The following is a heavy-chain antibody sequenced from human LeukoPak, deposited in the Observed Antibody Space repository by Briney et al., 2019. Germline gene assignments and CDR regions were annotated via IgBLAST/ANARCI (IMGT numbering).Heavy chain of an antibody. CDR1: GGSFSGYY. J-gene: IGHJ6*03. V-gene: IGHV4-59*01. D-gene: IGHD2-2*01. CDR3: ARTMHGYYYYYMDV. CDR2: IYYSGST. Sequence: SETLSLTCAVYGGSFSGYYWSWIRQPPGKGLEWIGYIYYSGSTNYNPSLKSRVTISVDTSKNQFSLKLSSVTAADTAVYYCARTMHGYYYYYMDVWGKGTTVTISS.